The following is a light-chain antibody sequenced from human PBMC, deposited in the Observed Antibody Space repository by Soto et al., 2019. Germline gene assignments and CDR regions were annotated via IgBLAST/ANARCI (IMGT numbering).Light chain of an antibody. CDR3: RQYSNSPYT. Sequence: EIVLTQSPGTLSLSPGERATLSCRASQSVSSSYLAWYQQKPGRAPRLLIYGASRRATGIPDRFSGSGSGTDFTLTISRLEPEDFAVYYCRQYSNSPYTFGQGTKLEI. CDR2: GAS. CDR1: QSVSSSY. V-gene: IGKV3-20*01. J-gene: IGKJ2*01.